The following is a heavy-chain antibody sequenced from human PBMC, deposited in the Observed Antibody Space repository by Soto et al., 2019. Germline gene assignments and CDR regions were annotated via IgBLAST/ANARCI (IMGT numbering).Heavy chain of an antibody. CDR1: GGSLTGYY. CDR2: IKDGGVT. J-gene: IGHJ4*02. Sequence: QVHLQQWGAGLLKPSETLSLTCAVNGGSLTGYYWSWIRQXXGKGLEWIGEIKDGGVTNYSPSLKGRVTMSADTSKNQFSLKLNSVTAADTAVYYCARGQEGIVATHWDQGTLVTVSS. D-gene: IGHD5-12*01. CDR3: ARGQEGIVATH. V-gene: IGHV4-34*01.